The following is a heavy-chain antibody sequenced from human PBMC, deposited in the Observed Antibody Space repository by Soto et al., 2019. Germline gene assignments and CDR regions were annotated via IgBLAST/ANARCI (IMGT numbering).Heavy chain of an antibody. Sequence: PSETLSLTCTVSGGSISSGGYYWSWIRQHPGKGLEWIGYIYYSGSTYYNPSLKSRVTISVDTSKNQFSLKLSSVTAADTAVYYCATKGASAVDYGDYGREDWFDPWGQGTLVTVSS. J-gene: IGHJ5*02. CDR3: ATKGASAVDYGDYGREDWFDP. CDR1: GGSISSGGYY. V-gene: IGHV4-31*03. D-gene: IGHD4-17*01. CDR2: IYYSGST.